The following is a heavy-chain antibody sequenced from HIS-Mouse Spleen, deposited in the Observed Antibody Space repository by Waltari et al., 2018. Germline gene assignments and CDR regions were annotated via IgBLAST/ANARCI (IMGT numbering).Heavy chain of an antibody. CDR1: GGSFSGYY. D-gene: IGHD3-22*01. CDR2: INHSGST. Sequence: QVQLQQWGAGLLKPSETLSLTCAVYGGSFSGYYWSWIRQPPGKGLEWIGEINHSGSTTYNPSLKSRVTISVDTSKNQFSLKLSSVTAADTAVYYCARGTPYYYDSSGYYGDAFDIWGQGTMVTVSS. CDR3: ARGTPYYYDSSGYYGDAFDI. V-gene: IGHV4-34*01. J-gene: IGHJ3*02.